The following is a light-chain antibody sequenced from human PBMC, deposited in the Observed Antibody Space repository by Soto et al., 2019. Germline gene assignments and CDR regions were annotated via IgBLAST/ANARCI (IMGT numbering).Light chain of an antibody. Sequence: TQMTQSPSYLYASLEDRVTITRQASRDITDYLNWYQQKPGKAPKLLIYDASNLETGVPSRFSGSGSGTDFTLTITRLQPEDIATYYCQQFDNVPLTFGGGTKVDIK. V-gene: IGKV1-33*01. CDR3: QQFDNVPLT. J-gene: IGKJ4*01. CDR2: DAS. CDR1: RDITDY.